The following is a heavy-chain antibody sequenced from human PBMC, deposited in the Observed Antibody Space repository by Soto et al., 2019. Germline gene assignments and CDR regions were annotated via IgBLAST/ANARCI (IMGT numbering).Heavy chain of an antibody. CDR2: ILYDGSKE. Sequence: GGSLRLSCTDSGFSFNTYVMDWVRQAPGKGLEWVARILYDGSKEYYADPVKGRFTISRDNSKNTLYLQMDRLRVEDTAVYFCAKGLALMADHWGQGTPVPSPQ. CDR3: AKGLALMADH. D-gene: IGHD2-21*01. J-gene: IGHJ4*02. CDR1: GFSFNTYV. V-gene: IGHV3-30*18.